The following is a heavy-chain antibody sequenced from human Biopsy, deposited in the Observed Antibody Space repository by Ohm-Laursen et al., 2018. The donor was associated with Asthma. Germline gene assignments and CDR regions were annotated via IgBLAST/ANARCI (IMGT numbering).Heavy chain of an antibody. J-gene: IGHJ6*02. V-gene: IGHV1-69*13. Sequence: ASVKVSCKAPGGTFSNFAISWVRQAPGQGLEWLGGIMTVFGTTNYAQRFQGRVTITADESTSTAYMEVTSLRSEDTAIYYFARCQVGYSSGWSLLLKKIYYSGMDVWGQGTAVTVSS. D-gene: IGHD6-19*01. CDR3: ARCQVGYSSGWSLLLKKIYYSGMDV. CDR1: GGTFSNFA. CDR2: IMTVFGTT.